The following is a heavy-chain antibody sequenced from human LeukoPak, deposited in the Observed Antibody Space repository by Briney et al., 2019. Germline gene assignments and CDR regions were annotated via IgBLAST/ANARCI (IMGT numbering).Heavy chain of an antibody. J-gene: IGHJ6*03. V-gene: IGHV3-7*01. CDR3: ARVPDYDSSGYNYYYYYMDV. CDR2: IKQDGSEK. D-gene: IGHD3-22*01. CDR1: GFTFSSYW. Sequence: GGSLRLSCAASGFTFSSYWMSWVRQAPGKGLEWVANIKQDGSEKYYVDSVKGRFTISRDNAKNSLYLQMNSLRAEDTAVYYCARVPDYDSSGYNYYYYYMDVWGKGTTVTVSS.